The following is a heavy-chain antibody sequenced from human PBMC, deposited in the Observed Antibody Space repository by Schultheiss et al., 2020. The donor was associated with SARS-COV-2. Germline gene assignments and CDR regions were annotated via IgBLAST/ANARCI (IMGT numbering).Heavy chain of an antibody. J-gene: IGHJ4*02. CDR2: IYSGGST. CDR3: ATRTYSSSWWPADY. D-gene: IGHD6-13*01. Sequence: GGSLRLSCAASGFTFSSYGMHWVRQAPGKGLEWVSVIYSGGSTYYVDSVKGRFTISRDNAKNSLYLQMNSLRAEDTAVYYCATRTYSSSWWPADYWGQGTLVTVSS. CDR1: GFTFSSYG. V-gene: IGHV3-NL1*01.